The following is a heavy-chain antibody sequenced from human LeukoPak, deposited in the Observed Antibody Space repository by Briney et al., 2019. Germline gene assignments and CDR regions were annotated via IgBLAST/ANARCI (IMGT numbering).Heavy chain of an antibody. J-gene: IGHJ6*03. CDR1: GGSFSGYY. CDR3: ARGKGYCSGGSCYPRPHYYYYMDV. D-gene: IGHD2-15*01. V-gene: IGHV4-34*01. CDR2: INHSGST. Sequence: SETLSLTCAVYGGSFSGYYWGWIRQPPGKGLEWIGEINHSGSTNYNPSLKSRVTISVDTSKNQFSLKLSSVTAADTAVYYCARGKGYCSGGSCYPRPHYYYYMDVWGKGTTVTVSS.